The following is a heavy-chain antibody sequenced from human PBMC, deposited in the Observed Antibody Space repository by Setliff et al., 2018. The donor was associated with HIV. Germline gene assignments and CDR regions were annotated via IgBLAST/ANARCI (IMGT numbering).Heavy chain of an antibody. V-gene: IGHV4-34*01. J-gene: IGHJ1*01. CDR1: GGSFSAYY. CDR3: ARGGYSYGFGRHRAYFQY. CDR2: INHSGGT. D-gene: IGHD5-18*01. Sequence: SETLSLTCAVYGGSFSAYYWSWIRQTPGKGLEWIGEINHSGGTNYNPSLKSRVTMSVDTSKNQFSLKLSSVAAADTAEFYYARGGYSYGFGRHRAYFQYWGQGTQVTVSS.